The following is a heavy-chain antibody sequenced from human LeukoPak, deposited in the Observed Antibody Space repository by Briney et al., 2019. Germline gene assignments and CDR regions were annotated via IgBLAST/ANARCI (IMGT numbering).Heavy chain of an antibody. CDR1: GFTFSIYA. CDR3: EKDPRGRSIAARPDYFDY. Sequence: GGSLRLSCAASGFTFSIYAMSWVRQAPGKGLEWVSAISGSGGSTYYADSVKGRFTISRDNSKNTLYLQMNSLRAEDTAVYYCEKDPRGRSIAARPDYFDYWDQGTLVTVSS. J-gene: IGHJ4*02. D-gene: IGHD6-6*01. V-gene: IGHV3-23*01. CDR2: ISGSGGST.